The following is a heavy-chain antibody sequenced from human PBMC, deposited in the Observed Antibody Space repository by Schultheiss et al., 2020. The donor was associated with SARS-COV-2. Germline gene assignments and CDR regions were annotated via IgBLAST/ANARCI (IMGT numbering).Heavy chain of an antibody. J-gene: IGHJ4*02. D-gene: IGHD2-2*01. CDR3: TPDIVVVPAATAFDY. CDR2: IKSKTDGGTT. V-gene: IGHV3-15*01. CDR1: GFTFSDYY. Sequence: GGSLRLSCAASGFTFSDYYMSWIRQAPGKGLEWVGRIKSKTDGGTTDYAAPVKGRFTISRDDSKNTLYLQMNSLKTEDTAVYYCTPDIVVVPAATAFDYWGQGTLVTVSS.